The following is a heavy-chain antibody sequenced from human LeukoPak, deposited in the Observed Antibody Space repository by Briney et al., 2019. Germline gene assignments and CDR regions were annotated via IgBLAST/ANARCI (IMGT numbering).Heavy chain of an antibody. J-gene: IGHJ3*02. CDR2: INPSGGST. D-gene: IGHD3-10*01. V-gene: IGHV1-46*01. CDR1: GYTFTSYY. Sequence: GASVKVSCKASGYTFTSYYMHWVRQAPGQGLEWMGIINPSGGSTSYAQKFQGRVTMTRDMSTSTVYMELRSLRSDDTAVYYCASFITYYYGSGSPGGAFDIWGQGTMVTVSS. CDR3: ASFITYYYGSGSPGGAFDI.